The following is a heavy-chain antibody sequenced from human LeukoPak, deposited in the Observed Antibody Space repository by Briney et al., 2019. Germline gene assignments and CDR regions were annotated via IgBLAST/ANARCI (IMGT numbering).Heavy chain of an antibody. CDR1: GVTLSNYA. Sequence: PGGSLRLSCVASGVTLSNYAMSWARQLPGKGLVWVSRISPTGSTTSYADSVKGRFTVSRDNAKNTLYLQVNNLRAEDTAVYYCARGPNSNWSGLDFWGQGTLLTVSS. CDR2: ISPTGSTT. CDR3: ARGPNSNWSGLDF. V-gene: IGHV3-74*01. J-gene: IGHJ4*02. D-gene: IGHD6-6*01.